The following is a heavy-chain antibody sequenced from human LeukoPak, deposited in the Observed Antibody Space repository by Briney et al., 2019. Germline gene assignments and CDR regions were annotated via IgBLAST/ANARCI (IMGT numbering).Heavy chain of an antibody. D-gene: IGHD3-16*01. CDR2: INHSGST. Sequence: PSETLSLTCAVYGGSFSGYYWSWIRQPPGKGLEWIGEINHSGSTNYNPSLKSRVTISVDTSKNQFSLKLSSVTAADTAVYYCARGPRWGSYYYYMDVWGKGTTVTVSS. CDR1: GGSFSGYY. CDR3: ARGPRWGSYYYYMDV. V-gene: IGHV4-34*01. J-gene: IGHJ6*03.